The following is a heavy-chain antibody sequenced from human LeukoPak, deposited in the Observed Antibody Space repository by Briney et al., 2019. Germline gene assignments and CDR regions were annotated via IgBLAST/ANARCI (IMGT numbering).Heavy chain of an antibody. Sequence: ASVKVSCKASGYTFTSYGIHWVRQAPGQGLEWMGWINTNTGNPTYAQGFTGRFVFSLETSVSTSYLQISSLKAEDTAVYYCARGRGSSARLGYYYYYIDVWGKGTTVTVSS. J-gene: IGHJ6*03. V-gene: IGHV7-4-1*02. CDR1: GYTFTSYG. CDR3: ARGRGSSARLGYYYYYIDV. D-gene: IGHD1-26*01. CDR2: INTNTGNP.